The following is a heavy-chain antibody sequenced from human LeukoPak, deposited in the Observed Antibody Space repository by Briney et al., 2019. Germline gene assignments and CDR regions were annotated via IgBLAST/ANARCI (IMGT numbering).Heavy chain of an antibody. D-gene: IGHD3-16*02. V-gene: IGHV4-34*01. CDR1: GGSFSGYY. Sequence: SETLSLTCAVYGGSFSGYYWSWIRQPPGKGLEWIGEINHSGSTNYNPSLTSRVTISVDTSKNQFSLKLSSVTAADTAVYYCARGAYDYVWGSYRYIDYWGQGTLVTVSS. CDR3: ARGAYDYVWGSYRYIDY. CDR2: INHSGST. J-gene: IGHJ4*02.